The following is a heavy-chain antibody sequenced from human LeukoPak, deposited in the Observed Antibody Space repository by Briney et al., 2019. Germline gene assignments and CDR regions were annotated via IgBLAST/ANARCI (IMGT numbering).Heavy chain of an antibody. J-gene: IGHJ4*02. CDR1: GGSISSSSYY. Sequence: SETLSLTCTVSGGSISSSSYYWGWIRQPPGKGLEWIGSIYYSGSTYYNPSLKSRVTISVDTSKNQFSLKLSSVTAVDTAVYYCARGAYYDFWSGYQWFDYWGQGTLVTVSS. CDR2: IYYSGST. CDR3: ARGAYYDFWSGYQWFDY. V-gene: IGHV4-39*07. D-gene: IGHD3-3*01.